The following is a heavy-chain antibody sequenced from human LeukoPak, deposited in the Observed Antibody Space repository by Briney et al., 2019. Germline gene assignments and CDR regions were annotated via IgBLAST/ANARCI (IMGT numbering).Heavy chain of an antibody. CDR2: ISGSGGGT. V-gene: IGHV3-23*01. CDR1: GFTFNSYE. CDR3: ARGRIGPDY. Sequence: GGSLRLSCVVSGFTFNSYEMNWVRQAPGKGLEWVSGISGSGGGTYYADSVKGRFTISRDDSKNTLYLQMSSLRVEDTAVYYCARGRIGPDYWGQGTLVTVSS. D-gene: IGHD2-15*01. J-gene: IGHJ4*02.